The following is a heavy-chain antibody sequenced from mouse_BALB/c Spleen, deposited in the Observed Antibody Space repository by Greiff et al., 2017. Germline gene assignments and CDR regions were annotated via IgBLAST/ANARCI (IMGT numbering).Heavy chain of an antibody. CDR1: GFTFSSYA. D-gene: IGHD1-1*01. V-gene: IGHV5-6-5*01. J-gene: IGHJ4*01. Sequence: EVHLVESGGGLVKPGGSLKLSCAASGFTFSSYAMSWVRQTPEKRLEWVASISSGGSTYYPDSVKGRFTISRDNARNILYLQMSSLRSEDTAMYYCARTDYGSRMDYWGQGTSVTVSS. CDR3: ARTDYGSRMDY. CDR2: ISSGGST.